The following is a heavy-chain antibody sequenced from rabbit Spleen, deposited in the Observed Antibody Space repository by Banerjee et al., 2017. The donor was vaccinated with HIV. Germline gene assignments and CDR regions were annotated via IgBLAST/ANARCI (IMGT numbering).Heavy chain of an antibody. V-gene: IGHV1S45*01. D-gene: IGHD2-1*01. CDR2: INASTGKP. Sequence: QEQLVESGGGLVQPGGSLKLSCKASGVSFSDKDVMCWVRQAPGKGLEWIACINASTGKPVYATWASGRFTISRTSSTTVTLRMTSLTAADTATYFCARNSYGDYGHGSLDLWGPGTLVTVS. J-gene: IGHJ4*01. CDR1: GVSFSDKDV. CDR3: ARNSYGDYGHGSLDL.